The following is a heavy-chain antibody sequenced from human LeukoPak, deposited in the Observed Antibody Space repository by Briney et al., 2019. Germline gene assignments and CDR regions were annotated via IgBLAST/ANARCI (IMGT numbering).Heavy chain of an antibody. CDR3: AGREGGYVSEVYYYYGMDV. D-gene: IGHD5-12*01. V-gene: IGHV1-69*04. CDR2: IIPILGIA. J-gene: IGHJ6*02. Sequence: SVKVSCKASGGTFSSYAISWVQQAPGQGLEWMGRIIPILGIANYAQKFQGRVTITADKSTSTAYMELSSLRSEDTAVYYCAGREGGYVSEVYYYYGMDVWGQGTTVTVSS. CDR1: GGTFSSYA.